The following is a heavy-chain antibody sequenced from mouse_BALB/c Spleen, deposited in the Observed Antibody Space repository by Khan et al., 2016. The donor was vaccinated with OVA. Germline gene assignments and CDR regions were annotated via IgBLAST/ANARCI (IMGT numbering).Heavy chain of an antibody. J-gene: IGHJ2*01. D-gene: IGHD1-1*01. CDR1: GYTFINYW. CDR3: ARRGLRWDFDY. CDR2: INPSTGYT. V-gene: IGHV1-7*01. Sequence: QLQQSGAELAKPGASVNMSCKASGYTFINYWILWVKQRPGQGLEWIGYINPSTGYTEYNQNFKDKATLTADKSSSTAYMQLSSLTSEDSAVYYCARRGLRWDFDYWGQGTTRTVSS.